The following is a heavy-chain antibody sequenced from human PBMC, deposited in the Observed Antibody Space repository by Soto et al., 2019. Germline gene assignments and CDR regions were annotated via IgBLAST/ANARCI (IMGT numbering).Heavy chain of an antibody. V-gene: IGHV3-66*01. CDR2: IYSGGDT. Sequence: EVQLVESGGGLVQPGGSLRLSCAASGFTVSNNYMNWVRQAPGKGLEWVSVIYSGGDTYYADSVKGRFTISRDNSKTTLSLQMNSLRAEDTAIYYCATHPSSGYWGQGTLVTVSS. CDR3: ATHPSSGY. J-gene: IGHJ4*02. D-gene: IGHD6-25*01. CDR1: GFTVSNNY.